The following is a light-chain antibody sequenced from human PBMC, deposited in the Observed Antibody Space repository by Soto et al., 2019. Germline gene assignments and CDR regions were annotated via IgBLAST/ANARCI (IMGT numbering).Light chain of an antibody. V-gene: IGKV3-20*01. CDR2: GAS. J-gene: IGKJ3*01. CDR1: QSVSSSY. CDR3: QQYCSSPTT. Sequence: EIVLTQSPGTLSLSPGERATLSCRASQSVSSSYLAWYQQKPGQAPRLLIYGASSRATGIPDRFSGSGSGTDFTLTISRLEPEDFAVYYFQQYCSSPTTFGPGTKVDIK.